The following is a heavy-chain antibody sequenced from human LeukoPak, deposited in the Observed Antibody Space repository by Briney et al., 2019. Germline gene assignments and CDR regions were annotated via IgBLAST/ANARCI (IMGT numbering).Heavy chain of an antibody. D-gene: IGHD2-15*01. J-gene: IGHJ3*02. V-gene: IGHV4-59*01. CDR2: IYYSGST. Sequence: SETLSLTCTVSGGSISSYYWSWIRQPPGKGLEWIGYIYYSGSTNYNPSLKSRVTISVDTSKNQFSLKPSSVTAADTAVYYCARVISGNAFDIWGQGTMVTVSS. CDR3: ARVISGNAFDI. CDR1: GGSISSYY.